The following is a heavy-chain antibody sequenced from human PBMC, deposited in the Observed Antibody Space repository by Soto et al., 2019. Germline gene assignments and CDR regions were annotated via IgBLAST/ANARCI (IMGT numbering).Heavy chain of an antibody. J-gene: IGHJ4*01. V-gene: IGHV3-15*07. CDR2: VKSKTDGGTT. Sequence: VGSLRVRSAASGFIFGNPWIHRVSKAPGKGLEWVGRVKSKTDGGTTDFAAPVKGRFAISRDDSKNMVYLEMNSLKTEDTAIYYCTTDSDMTNIIVLFDYWGHGTLVTVSS. CDR3: TTDSDMTNIIVLFDY. D-gene: IGHD3-9*01. CDR1: GFIFGNPW.